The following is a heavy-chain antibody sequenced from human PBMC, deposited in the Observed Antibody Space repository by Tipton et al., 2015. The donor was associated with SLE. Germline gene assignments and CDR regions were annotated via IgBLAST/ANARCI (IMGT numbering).Heavy chain of an antibody. CDR2: ISGGGGSN. CDR1: GFTFSSYA. D-gene: IGHD3-22*01. Sequence: GSLRLSCAASGFTFSSYAMSWVRQAPGKGLEWVSAISGGGGSNYYADSVRGRFTISRDNSKNTLYLQMNSLRAENTAVYYCAREGGGITMIIVQDYWGQGTLVTVSS. CDR3: AREGGGITMIIVQDY. J-gene: IGHJ4*02. V-gene: IGHV3-23*01.